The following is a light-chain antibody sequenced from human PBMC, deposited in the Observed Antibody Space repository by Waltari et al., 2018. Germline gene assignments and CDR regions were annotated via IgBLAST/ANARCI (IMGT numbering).Light chain of an antibody. V-gene: IGLV2-14*03. CDR1: SDDVGRYKF. Sequence: QSALTQPASASGSPGQSITIPCTGSSDDVGRYKFVSWYQQHPGKVPKLLIFDVTDRPSGVSDRFSGSKSGNTASLTISGLQPEDEADYYCSSHTTSSTLVFGGGTRVTVL. J-gene: IGLJ2*01. CDR3: SSHTTSSTLV. CDR2: DVT.